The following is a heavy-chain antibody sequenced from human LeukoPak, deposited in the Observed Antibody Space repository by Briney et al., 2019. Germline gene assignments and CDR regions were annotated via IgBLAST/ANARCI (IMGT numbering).Heavy chain of an antibody. V-gene: IGHV1-18*01. D-gene: IGHD1-26*01. CDR2: ISAYNGNT. CDR3: ARTSVIVGATSPFDY. CDR1: GYTFTSYG. Sequence: ASVKVSCKASGYTFTSYGISWERQAPGQGLEWMGWISAYNGNTNYAQKLQGRVTMTTDTSTSTAYMELRSLRSDDTAVYYCARTSVIVGATSPFDYWGQGTLVTVSS. J-gene: IGHJ4*02.